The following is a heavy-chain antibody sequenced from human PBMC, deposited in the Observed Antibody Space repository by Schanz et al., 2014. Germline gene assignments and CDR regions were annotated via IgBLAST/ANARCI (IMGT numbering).Heavy chain of an antibody. D-gene: IGHD5-12*01. CDR3: ARDLTFDTGYVVRYYYYGMDV. Sequence: QVQLVQSGAEVKKPGASVKVSCKASGYTFTSYSIHWVRQAPGQGLEWMGWINVGNGNMKYSQKFQGRVTITRDTSASTAYMELTSLRSEDTAVYFCARDLTFDTGYVVRYYYYGMDVWGQGTTXTVAS. CDR1: GYTFTSYS. J-gene: IGHJ6*02. V-gene: IGHV1-3*01. CDR2: INVGNGNM.